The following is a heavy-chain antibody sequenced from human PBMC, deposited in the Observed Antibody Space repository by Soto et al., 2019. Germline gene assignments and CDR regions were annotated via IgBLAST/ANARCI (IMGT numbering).Heavy chain of an antibody. D-gene: IGHD3-22*01. J-gene: IGHJ5*02. V-gene: IGHV4-30-2*01. CDR2: IYHTGTT. CDR1: CFSINSAGSS. CDR3: ARGVNYYDSSGSSWFDP. Sequence: SETLFLTCTFYCFSINSAGSSYTCIRQQPGMGLEWIGFIYHTGTTYYNPSLKSRVTISLDRSMNQFSLKLNSVTAADTSVYYCARGVNYYDSSGSSWFDPWGQGALVTVS.